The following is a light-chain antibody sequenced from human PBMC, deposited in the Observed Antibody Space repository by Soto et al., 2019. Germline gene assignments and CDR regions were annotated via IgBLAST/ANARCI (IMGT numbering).Light chain of an antibody. CDR3: SSYTSSSTHV. V-gene: IGLV2-14*03. CDR1: SSDVGAYTF. Sequence: QSALTQPASVSGSPGQSITISCTGTSSDVGAYTFVSWYQQHPDKVPKLMIFDVSRRPSCVSDRFSGSKFGNTASLTISGRQPEDEADYYCSSYTSSSTHVFVSGTKVTVL. CDR2: DVS. J-gene: IGLJ1*01.